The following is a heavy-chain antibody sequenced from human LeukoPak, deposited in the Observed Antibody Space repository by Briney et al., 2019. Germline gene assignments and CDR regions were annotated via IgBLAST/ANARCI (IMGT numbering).Heavy chain of an antibody. V-gene: IGHV1-2*06. CDR3: ARGPVSATAYCYILDL. Sequence: ASVKVSCKASGYTFTGYYMRWVRQAPGQGLEWMGRINPNSGGANYAQKFQGRVTMTRDTSISTAYMELSRLRSDDTAVYYCARGPVSATAYCYILDLWGKGTTVTVSS. J-gene: IGHJ6*04. CDR2: INPNSGGA. CDR1: GYTFTGYY. D-gene: IGHD2-2*02.